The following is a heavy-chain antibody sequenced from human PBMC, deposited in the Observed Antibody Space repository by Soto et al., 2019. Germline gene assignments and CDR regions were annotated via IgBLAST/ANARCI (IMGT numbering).Heavy chain of an antibody. CDR2: IRSKANSYAT. V-gene: IGHV3-73*01. D-gene: IGHD3-10*01. Sequence: GGSLRLSCAASGVTFSGSAMHWVRQASGKGLEWVGRIRSKANSYATAYAASVKGRFTISRDDSKNTLYLQMNSLRAEDTAVYYCANNYGSGSYRNYWGQGTLVTVSS. CDR1: GVTFSGSA. J-gene: IGHJ4*02. CDR3: ANNYGSGSYRNY.